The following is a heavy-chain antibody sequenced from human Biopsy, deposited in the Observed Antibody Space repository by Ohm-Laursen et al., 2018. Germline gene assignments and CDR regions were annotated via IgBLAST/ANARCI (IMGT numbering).Heavy chain of an antibody. CDR3: ARPTNARAGGAPFDI. CDR2: LWYDGTNK. Sequence: SLRLSCAASGFSFSSYGMHWVRQAPGKGLEWVAVLWYDGTNKYYADSVKGRFTISSDNSKNTLYLQMNSLRAEDTAMYYCARPTNARAGGAPFDIWGQGTMVTVSS. V-gene: IGHV3-33*01. D-gene: IGHD1-1*01. CDR1: GFSFSSYG. J-gene: IGHJ3*02.